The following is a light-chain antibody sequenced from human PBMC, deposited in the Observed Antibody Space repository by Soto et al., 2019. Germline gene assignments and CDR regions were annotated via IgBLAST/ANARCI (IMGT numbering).Light chain of an antibody. Sequence: QSVLTQPASVSGSPGQSITISCTGTSDDVGGYNYVSWYQQHSGKVPQLIVYDVTNRPSGVSIRFSGSKSGNTASLTISGLQAEDEADYYCSSFVGSSGLCVFGTGTKVTVL. V-gene: IGLV2-14*03. CDR3: SSFVGSSGLCV. J-gene: IGLJ1*01. CDR1: SDDVGGYNY. CDR2: DVT.